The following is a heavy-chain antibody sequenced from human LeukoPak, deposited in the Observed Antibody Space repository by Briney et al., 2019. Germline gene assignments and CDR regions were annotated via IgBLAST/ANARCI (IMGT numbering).Heavy chain of an antibody. J-gene: IGHJ4*02. CDR2: IYYSGST. D-gene: IGHD6-13*01. CDR1: GGSISSYY. Sequence: SETLSLTCTVSGGSISSYYWGWIRQPPGKGLEWIGSIYYSGSTYYNPSLKSRVTISVDTSKNQFSLKLSSVTAADTAVYYCAGAGIAAAGRGYYFDYWGQGTLVTVSS. CDR3: AGAGIAAAGRGYYFDY. V-gene: IGHV4-39*07.